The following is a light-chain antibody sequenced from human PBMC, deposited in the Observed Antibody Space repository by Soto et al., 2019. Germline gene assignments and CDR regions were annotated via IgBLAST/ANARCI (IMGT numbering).Light chain of an antibody. CDR2: RDN. V-gene: IGLV1-40*01. J-gene: IGLJ3*02. Sequence: QSVLTQPPSVSGSPGQRVTISCTVSDSNIGAGFDLHWYQQLPGTASKVLIERDNNRASGVPDRFSGSKSGTSGSLAITGLQAEDEADYYCQSYDASLGGSVFGGGTKLTVL. CDR1: DSNIGAGFD. CDR3: QSYDASLGGSV.